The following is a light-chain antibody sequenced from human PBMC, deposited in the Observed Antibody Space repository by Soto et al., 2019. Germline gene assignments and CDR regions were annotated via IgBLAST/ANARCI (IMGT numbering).Light chain of an antibody. CDR2: DTT. CDR3: LLVYSGTVV. V-gene: IGLV7-46*01. CDR1: TGAVTSGHY. Sequence: QAVVTQEPSLTVSPGGTVILTCGSSTGAVTSGHYPYWFQQKPGQAPKTLIYDTTNKQSWSPARFSGSLLGGKAALTLSGVQPEDEADYYCLLVYSGTVVFGGGTKVNVL. J-gene: IGLJ2*01.